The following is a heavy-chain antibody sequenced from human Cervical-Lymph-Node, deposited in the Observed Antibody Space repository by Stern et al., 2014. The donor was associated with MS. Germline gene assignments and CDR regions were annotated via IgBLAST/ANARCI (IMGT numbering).Heavy chain of an antibody. J-gene: IGHJ5*02. D-gene: IGHD2-2*01. CDR3: ARHRTDSYMVAVLAGSGNWFDP. CDR1: GGSITSRSYY. Sequence: QLQLQESGPGLVKPSETLSLPCTVSGGSITSRSYYWGWIRQPPGKGLEGIGSLYYSGSTYYNQSLKRRVTISVDTSNNPFFLKLISVAAADTAVYYCARHRTDSYMVAVLAGSGNWFDPWGQGTLVTVSS. V-gene: IGHV4-39*01. CDR2: LYYSGST.